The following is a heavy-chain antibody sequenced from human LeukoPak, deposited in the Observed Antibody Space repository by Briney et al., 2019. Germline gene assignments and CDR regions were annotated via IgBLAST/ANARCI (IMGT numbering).Heavy chain of an antibody. D-gene: IGHD2-15*01. CDR3: TREAVGTEGAFDI. J-gene: IGHJ3*02. CDR1: GYTFTTYD. Sequence: ASVKVSCKASGYTFTTYDINWVRQATGQGLEWMGWMNPKSGNTGYAQRLQGRVTMTRDTFTGTAYMELSSLRYEDTAMYYCTREAVGTEGAFDIWGQGTMVTVSS. V-gene: IGHV1-8*01. CDR2: MNPKSGNT.